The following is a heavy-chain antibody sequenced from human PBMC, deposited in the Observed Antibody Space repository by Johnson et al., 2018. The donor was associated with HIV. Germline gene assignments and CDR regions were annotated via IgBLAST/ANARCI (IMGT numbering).Heavy chain of an antibody. CDR3: AKDGDWDTVAHAFDI. V-gene: IGHV3-30-3*01. CDR1: GFSFSSFA. J-gene: IGHJ3*02. D-gene: IGHD5-12*01. CDR2: MSFDETNS. Sequence: VHLVESGGGVVQPGRSLRLSCVASGFSFSSFAMHWVRQAPGKGLQWVAVMSFDETNSYDSDSVDVKGRFTISRDNSKNTLYLQMNSLRAEDTAVYYCAKDGDWDTVAHAFDIWGQGTMVTVSS.